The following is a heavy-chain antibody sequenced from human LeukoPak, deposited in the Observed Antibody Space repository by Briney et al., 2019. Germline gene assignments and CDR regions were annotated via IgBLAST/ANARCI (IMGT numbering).Heavy chain of an antibody. CDR1: GFTFSDYY. J-gene: IGHJ6*03. Sequence: GGSLRLSCAASGFTFSDYYMSWIRQAPGKGLEWVSYISGSGSTIYYADSVKGRFTISRDNAKNSLYPQMNSLRAEDTAVYYCARETTSYYYYYMDVWGKGTTVTVSS. D-gene: IGHD4-11*01. CDR3: ARETTSYYYYYMDV. CDR2: ISGSGSTI. V-gene: IGHV3-11*04.